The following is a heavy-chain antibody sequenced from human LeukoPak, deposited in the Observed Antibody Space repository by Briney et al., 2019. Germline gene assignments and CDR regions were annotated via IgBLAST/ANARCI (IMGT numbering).Heavy chain of an antibody. Sequence: GGSLRLSCAASGFRFNTYWMSWVRQAPGKGLEWVANIKQDGNEKYYADSVKGRFTISRDNGKNSLDLQMNSLRADDTAVYYCARVFRQHLYYYYYNMDVWGKGTTVTVSS. CDR2: IKQDGNEK. D-gene: IGHD6-13*01. CDR1: GFRFNTYW. J-gene: IGHJ6*03. V-gene: IGHV3-7*01. CDR3: ARVFRQHLYYYYYNMDV.